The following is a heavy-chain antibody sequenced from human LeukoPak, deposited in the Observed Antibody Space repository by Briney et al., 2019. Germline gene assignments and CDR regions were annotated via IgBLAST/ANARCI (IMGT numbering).Heavy chain of an antibody. CDR1: GFTFSGSA. Sequence: GGSLRLSCAASGFTFSGSAMHWVRQASGKGREWVGRIRSKANSYATAYAASVKGRFTISRDDSKNTAYLQMNSLKTEDTAVYYCTTLIVVVVAATPRDVWGKGTTVTVSS. CDR2: IRSKANSYAT. J-gene: IGHJ6*04. D-gene: IGHD2-15*01. V-gene: IGHV3-73*01. CDR3: TTLIVVVVAATPRDV.